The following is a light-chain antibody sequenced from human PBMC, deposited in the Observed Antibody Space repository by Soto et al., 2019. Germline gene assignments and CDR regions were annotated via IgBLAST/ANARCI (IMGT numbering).Light chain of an antibody. J-gene: IGKJ1*01. V-gene: IGKV3-20*01. Sequence: SLSTLSVSPGERATLSCRASQSVSSNLAWYQQKPGQAPRLLIYGASSRATGIPDRFSGSGSGTDFTLTISRLEPEDFAVYYCQQYGSARTFGQGTKVDIK. CDR2: GAS. CDR1: QSVSSN. CDR3: QQYGSART.